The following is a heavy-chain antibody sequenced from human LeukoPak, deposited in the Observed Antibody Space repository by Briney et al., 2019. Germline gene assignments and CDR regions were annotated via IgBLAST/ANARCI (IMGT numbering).Heavy chain of an antibody. CDR1: GFTFNSYA. J-gene: IGHJ6*02. V-gene: IGHV3-23*01. CDR3: AKGWGSGNYYYYGMDV. D-gene: IGHD3-10*01. CDR2: ISGSGGST. Sequence: PGGSLRLSCAASGFTFNSYAMSWVRQAPGKGLEWVSAISGSGGSTYYADSVKGRFTISRDNSKNTLYLQMNSLRAEDTAVYYCAKGWGSGNYYYYGMDVWGQGSTVTVSS.